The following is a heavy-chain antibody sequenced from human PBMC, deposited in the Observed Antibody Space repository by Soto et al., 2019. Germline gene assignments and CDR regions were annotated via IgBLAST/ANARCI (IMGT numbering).Heavy chain of an antibody. V-gene: IGHV1-2*04. CDR3: AGESGGATATLDYYYFYMDV. CDR1: GDSFTGYY. CDR2: INPNSGVT. D-gene: IGHD1-26*01. Sequence: QVQLVQSGAEVKKPGASVTVSCRASGDSFTGYYMHWVRQAPGQGLEWMGWINPNSGVTKYAQKFQGWVTMTRDTSIRTVYMELSRLRSDEAAVYYCAGESGGATATLDYYYFYMDVWGIGTTVTVSS. J-gene: IGHJ6*03.